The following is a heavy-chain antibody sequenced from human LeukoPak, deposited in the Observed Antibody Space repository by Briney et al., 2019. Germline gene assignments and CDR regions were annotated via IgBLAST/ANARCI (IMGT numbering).Heavy chain of an antibody. CDR3: ARSGYNWNDVIYFDY. Sequence: GGSLRFSCAASGFTFSSYSMNWVRQAPGKGLEWVSSISSSSSYIYYADSVKGRFTISRDNAKNSLYLQMNSLRAEDTAVYYCARSGYNWNDVIYFDYWGQGTLVTVSS. D-gene: IGHD1-1*01. J-gene: IGHJ4*02. CDR1: GFTFSSYS. V-gene: IGHV3-21*01. CDR2: ISSSSSYI.